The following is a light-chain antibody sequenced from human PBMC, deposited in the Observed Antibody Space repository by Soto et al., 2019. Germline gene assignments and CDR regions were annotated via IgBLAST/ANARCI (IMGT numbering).Light chain of an antibody. CDR2: AAS. V-gene: IGKV1-27*01. J-gene: IGKJ1*01. Sequence: DIQMTQSPSSLSASVGDRVTITCRASQGISNYLAWYQQKPGKVPKLLIYAASTLQSGVPSRFSGSGSGTDFNLTISSLQPEEVATYYDQNYNSAPWTFGQGTKVEIK. CDR1: QGISNY. CDR3: QNYNSAPWT.